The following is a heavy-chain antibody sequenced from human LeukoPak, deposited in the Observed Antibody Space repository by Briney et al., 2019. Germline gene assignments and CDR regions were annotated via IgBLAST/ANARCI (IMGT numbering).Heavy chain of an antibody. D-gene: IGHD6-19*01. CDR1: GGSFSGYY. CDR3: ARGRGIAVAGTVNWFDP. V-gene: IGHV4-34*01. Sequence: PSETLSLTCAVYGGSFSGYYWSWIRQPPGKGLEWIGEINHSGSTNYNPSPKSRVTISVDTSKKQFSLKLSSVTAADTAVYYCARGRGIAVAGTVNWFDPWGQEPWSPSPQ. J-gene: IGHJ5*02. CDR2: INHSGST.